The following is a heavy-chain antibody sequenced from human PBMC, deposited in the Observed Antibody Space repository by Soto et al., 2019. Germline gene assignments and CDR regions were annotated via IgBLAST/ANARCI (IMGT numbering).Heavy chain of an antibody. V-gene: IGHV4-39*01. CDR2: IYYTGST. Sequence: SETLSLICTVSGGSISSSSYYWGWIRQPPGKGLEWIGTIYYTGSTYYNPSLKSRVTISVDTSKNQFSLKLSSVTAADTAFYFCARQSSTCMAARYFDYWGQGTLVTVSS. CDR3: ARQSSTCMAARYFDY. D-gene: IGHD6-6*01. CDR1: GGSISSSSYY. J-gene: IGHJ4*02.